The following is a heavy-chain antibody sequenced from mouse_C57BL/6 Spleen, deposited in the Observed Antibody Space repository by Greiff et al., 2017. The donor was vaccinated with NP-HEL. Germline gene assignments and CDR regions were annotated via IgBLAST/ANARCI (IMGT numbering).Heavy chain of an antibody. D-gene: IGHD1-1*01. Sequence: QVQLKQPGAELVMPGASVKLSCKASGYTFTSYWMHWVKQRPGQGLEWIGEIDPSDSYTNYNQKFKGKSTLTVDKSSSTAYMQLSSLTSEDSAVYYCARRGFYYGSPFDYWGQGTTLTVSS. CDR1: GYTFTSYW. J-gene: IGHJ2*01. CDR3: ARRGFYYGSPFDY. V-gene: IGHV1-69*01. CDR2: IDPSDSYT.